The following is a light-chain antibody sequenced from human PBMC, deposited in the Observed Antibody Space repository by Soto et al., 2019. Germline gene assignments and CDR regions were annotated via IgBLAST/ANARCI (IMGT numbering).Light chain of an antibody. J-gene: IGLJ2*01. CDR3: AAWDDSLNVVL. CDR2: TNS. CDR1: SSNIGSNT. V-gene: IGLV1-44*01. Sequence: QSVLTQPPSASATPGQRVTISCSGSSSNIGSNTVNWYQHLPGTAPKLLIYTNSQRPSGVPDRFSGSKSGTSASLAISGLQSEDEADYYCAAWDDSLNVVLFGGGTQLTVL.